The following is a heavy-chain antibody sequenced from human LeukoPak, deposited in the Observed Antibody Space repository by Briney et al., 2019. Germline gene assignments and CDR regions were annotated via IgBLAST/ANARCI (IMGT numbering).Heavy chain of an antibody. Sequence: GGSLRLSCAAPGFTFSSYSMNWVCQAPGKGLEWVSSISTSSIYIYYADSMKGRFTISRDNAKKSLYLQMNSLRAEDTAVYYCARGHGVVAASDDAFDIWGQGTMVTVSS. CDR2: ISTSSIYI. CDR1: GFTFSSYS. J-gene: IGHJ3*02. V-gene: IGHV3-21*01. D-gene: IGHD2-2*01. CDR3: ARGHGVVAASDDAFDI.